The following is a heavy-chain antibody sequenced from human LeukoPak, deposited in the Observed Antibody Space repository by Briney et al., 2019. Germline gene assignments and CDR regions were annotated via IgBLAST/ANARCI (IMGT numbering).Heavy chain of an antibody. Sequence: PSQTLSLTCTVSGGSISSGGYYWSWIRQPPGKGLEWIGYIYHSGSTYYNPSLKSRVAISVDRSKNQFSLKLSSVTAADTAVYYCARGGLDFWSGTPDAFDIWGQGTMVTVSS. J-gene: IGHJ3*02. CDR1: GGSISSGGYY. V-gene: IGHV4-30-2*01. D-gene: IGHD3-3*01. CDR2: IYHSGST. CDR3: ARGGLDFWSGTPDAFDI.